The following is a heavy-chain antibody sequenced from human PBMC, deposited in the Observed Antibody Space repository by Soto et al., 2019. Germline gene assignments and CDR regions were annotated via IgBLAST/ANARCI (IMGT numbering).Heavy chain of an antibody. CDR2: INPYNGNT. D-gene: IGHD4-17*01. V-gene: IGHV1-18*01. J-gene: IGHJ4*02. CDR1: GYTFYTYG. Sequence: QVLLVQSGPEIKKPGASVKVSCKASGYTFYTYGITWVRQAPGQGLEWMGWINPYNGNTKFAQKLQDRVTMTTATSTSTAYMELASLRSDDTAVYYCARGCIAVTTHLCYWGQGTLVTVSS. CDR3: ARGCIAVTTHLCY.